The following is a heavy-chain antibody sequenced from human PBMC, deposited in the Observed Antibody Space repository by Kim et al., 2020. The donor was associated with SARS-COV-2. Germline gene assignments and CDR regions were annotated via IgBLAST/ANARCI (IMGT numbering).Heavy chain of an antibody. CDR1: GGSFSGYY. CDR2: INHSGST. D-gene: IGHD3-10*01. V-gene: IGHV4-34*01. Sequence: SETLSLTCAVYGGSFSGYYWSWIRQPPGKGLEWIGEINHSGSTNYNPSLKSRVTISVDTSKNQFSLKLSSVTAADTAVYYCARGMVRGVTRFDYWGQGTLVTVSS. CDR3: ARGMVRGVTRFDY. J-gene: IGHJ4*02.